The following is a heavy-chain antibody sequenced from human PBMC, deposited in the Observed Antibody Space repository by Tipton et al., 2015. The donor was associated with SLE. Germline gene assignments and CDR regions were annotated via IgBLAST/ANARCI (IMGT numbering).Heavy chain of an antibody. CDR2: INPDSGAT. Sequence: QSGAEVKKPGASVKVSCKASGYTFTAVFVDWVRQAPGQGLEWMGRINPDSGATNYAQKFQGRVTMTRDTSINTAYMELSRLKSDDTAVYYCARVYYGSGSYYNPNWFDPWGQGTLVTVSS. D-gene: IGHD3-10*01. V-gene: IGHV1-2*06. CDR1: GYTFTAVF. CDR3: ARVYYGSGSYYNPNWFDP. J-gene: IGHJ5*02.